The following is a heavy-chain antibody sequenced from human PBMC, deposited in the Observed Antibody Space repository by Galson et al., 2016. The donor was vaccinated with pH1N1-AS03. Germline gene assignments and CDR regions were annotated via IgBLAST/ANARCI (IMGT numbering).Heavy chain of an antibody. CDR1: GYSISSGFH. D-gene: IGHD1-26*01. Sequence: SETLSLTCAVSGYSISSGFHWAWVRQPPSKGLEWIWTISHSGNTYYNPSLKSRVTMSVDTSKNQFSLKLSSVTAADAAVYYCARFSGSYQFDYWGQGTLVTVSS. V-gene: IGHV4-38-2*01. CDR2: ISHSGNT. J-gene: IGHJ4*02. CDR3: ARFSGSYQFDY.